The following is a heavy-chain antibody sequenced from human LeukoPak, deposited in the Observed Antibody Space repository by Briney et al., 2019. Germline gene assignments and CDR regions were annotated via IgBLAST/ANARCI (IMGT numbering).Heavy chain of an antibody. D-gene: IGHD3-10*01. J-gene: IGHJ4*02. CDR3: AKDGLVWFGELN. Sequence: GGSLRLSCAASGFTFSNYWMHWVRQAPGKGPVWVSRIKSDGSSTRFADSVQGRFTISRDNGKNTLYLQMNSLRAEDTAVYYCAKDGLVWFGELNWGQGTLVTVSS. CDR2: IKSDGSST. V-gene: IGHV3-74*01. CDR1: GFTFSNYW.